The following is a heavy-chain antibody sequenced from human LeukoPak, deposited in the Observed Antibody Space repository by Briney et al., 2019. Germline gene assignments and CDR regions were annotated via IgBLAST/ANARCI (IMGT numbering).Heavy chain of an antibody. CDR2: IRNDGSDK. CDR3: ARGRVTYYYDSSGYYDY. D-gene: IGHD3-22*01. CDR1: GFTFTNYG. J-gene: IGHJ4*02. V-gene: IGHV3-30*02. Sequence: PGGSLRLSCAASGFTFTNYGMHWVRQAPGKGLEWVAFIRNDGSDKYYADSVKGRFTISRDNAKNSLYLQMNSLRAEDTAVYYCARGRVTYYYDSSGYYDYWGQGTLVTVSS.